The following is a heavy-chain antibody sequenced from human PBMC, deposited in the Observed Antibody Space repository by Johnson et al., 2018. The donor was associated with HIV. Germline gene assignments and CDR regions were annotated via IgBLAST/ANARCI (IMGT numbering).Heavy chain of an antibody. D-gene: IGHD3-22*01. CDR1: EFPFSNYW. CDR2: INSDGSRT. CDR3: VRGGYYYDQAGAFDI. V-gene: IGHV3-74*02. J-gene: IGHJ3*02. Sequence: VPLVESGGGLVQPGGSLRLSCAASEFPFSNYWMHWVRQGLGKGLVWVSRINSDGSRTSYADSVKGRFTISRDNAKNTLYLQMNSLRAEDTAVYYCVRGGYYYDQAGAFDIWGQGTMVTVSS.